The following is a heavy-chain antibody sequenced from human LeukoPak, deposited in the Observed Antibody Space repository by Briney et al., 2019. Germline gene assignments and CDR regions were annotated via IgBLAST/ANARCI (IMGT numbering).Heavy chain of an antibody. J-gene: IGHJ4*02. V-gene: IGHV3-53*01. CDR1: GFTVSTKY. CDR3: ASGQMFTSGGFDY. D-gene: IGHD6-19*01. CDR2: IYTGGNT. Sequence: GSLRLSCVVSGFTVSTKYMTWVRQAPGKGLEWVSAIYTGGNTYYADSVKGRFTISRDNSKNTLYLQMNSLRAEDTALYYCASGQMFTSGGFDYWGQETLVTVSS.